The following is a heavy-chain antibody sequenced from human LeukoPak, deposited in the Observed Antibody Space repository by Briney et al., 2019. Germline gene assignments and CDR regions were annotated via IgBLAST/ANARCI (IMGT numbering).Heavy chain of an antibody. J-gene: IGHJ3*02. Sequence: MASETLSLTCTASGGSISSSSYYWGWIRQPPGKGLEWIGSIYYSGSTYYNPSLKSRVTISVDTSKNQFSLKLSSVTAADTAVYYCARHGPPSMIVVVKPTGAFDIWGQGTMVTVSS. D-gene: IGHD3-22*01. V-gene: IGHV4-39*01. CDR2: IYYSGST. CDR1: GGSISSSSYY. CDR3: ARHGPPSMIVVVKPTGAFDI.